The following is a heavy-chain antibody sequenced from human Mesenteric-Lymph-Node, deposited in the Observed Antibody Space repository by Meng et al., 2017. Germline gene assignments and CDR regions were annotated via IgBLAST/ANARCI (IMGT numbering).Heavy chain of an antibody. J-gene: IGHJ6*02. CDR2: INSDGSST. Sequence: SCKASGFTFSSYWMHWVRQAPGKGLVWVSRINSDGSSTSYADSVKGRFTISRDNAKNTLYLQMNSLRAEDTAVYYCARDYSGWSNYYYYGMDVWGQGTTVTVSS. CDR1: GFTFSSYW. CDR3: ARDYSGWSNYYYYGMDV. D-gene: IGHD5-12*01. V-gene: IGHV3-74*01.